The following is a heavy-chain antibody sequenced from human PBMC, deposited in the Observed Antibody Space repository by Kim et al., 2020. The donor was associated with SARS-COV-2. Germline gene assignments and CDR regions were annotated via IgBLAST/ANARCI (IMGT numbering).Heavy chain of an antibody. Sequence: SETLSLTCTVSGGSVSSGSYYWSWIRQPPGKGLEWIGYIYYSGSTNYNPSLKSRVTITVDTSKNQFSLKLSSVTAADTAVYYCARGPWFRELLYPPDYWGQGTLVTVSS. J-gene: IGHJ4*02. D-gene: IGHD3-10*01. CDR1: GGSVSSGSYY. CDR2: IYYSGST. V-gene: IGHV4-61*01. CDR3: ARGPWFRELLYPPDY.